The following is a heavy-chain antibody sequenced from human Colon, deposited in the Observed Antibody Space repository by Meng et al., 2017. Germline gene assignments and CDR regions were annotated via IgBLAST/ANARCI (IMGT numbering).Heavy chain of an antibody. V-gene: IGHV3-33*01. CDR1: GFTFSTYG. CDR2: IWHDGSNK. Sequence: QENRVESGGGLVQPGRSPSLSCAASGFTFSTYGMHWVRQTPGKGLEWVAIIWHDGSNKYYADSVKGRFTISRDNSQNTLYLQMDSLRVEDTAVYYCARGATPTNFDSWGQGTLVTVSS. CDR3: ARGATPTNFDS. D-gene: IGHD1-26*01. J-gene: IGHJ4*02.